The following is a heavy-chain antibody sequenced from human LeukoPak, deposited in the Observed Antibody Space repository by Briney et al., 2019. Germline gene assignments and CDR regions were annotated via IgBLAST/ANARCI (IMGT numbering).Heavy chain of an antibody. CDR1: GDSVSSNSAD. CDR2: TYYRSKWYN. V-gene: IGHV6-1*01. D-gene: IGHD3-16*01. J-gene: IGHJ3*02. CDR3: AKGEPSLHPGALDI. Sequence: SQTLSLTCAISGDSVSSNSADWNWIRQSPSRGLEWLGRTYYRSKWYNDYAVSVKSRITINPDTSKNQFSLQLNSVTPEDTAVYYCAKGEPSLHPGALDIWGQGTMVTVSS.